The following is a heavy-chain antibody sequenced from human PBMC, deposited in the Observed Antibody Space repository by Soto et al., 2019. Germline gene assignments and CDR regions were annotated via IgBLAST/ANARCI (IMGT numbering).Heavy chain of an antibody. CDR3: ASAWVWTDDPDP. Sequence: QVQLVQSGAEVKRPGASVKVSCKASGYTFTDYGISWVRQAPGQGLEWVGWIIVKNGNTNYAQKVQGRVTMTTDTSTSTATMELRTLRPPDPCMYYCASAWVWTDDPDPWGQGPRVTVS. V-gene: IGHV1-18*01. J-gene: IGHJ5*02. CDR2: IIVKNGNT. CDR1: GYTFTDYG. D-gene: IGHD6-13*01.